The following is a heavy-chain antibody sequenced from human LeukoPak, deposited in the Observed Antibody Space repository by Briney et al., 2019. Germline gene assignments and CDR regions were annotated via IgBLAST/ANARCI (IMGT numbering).Heavy chain of an antibody. D-gene: IGHD1-26*01. CDR1: GFTFSDYY. Sequence: GGSLRLSCTVSGFTFSDYYMSWIRQARGKGQEWDSYISSSSSYTNYADSVKGRFTISRDNAKNSLYLQMNSLRAEDTAVYYCARVMSGSYRSFDYWGQGTLVTVSS. CDR3: ARVMSGSYRSFDY. CDR2: ISSSSSYT. J-gene: IGHJ4*02. V-gene: IGHV3-11*05.